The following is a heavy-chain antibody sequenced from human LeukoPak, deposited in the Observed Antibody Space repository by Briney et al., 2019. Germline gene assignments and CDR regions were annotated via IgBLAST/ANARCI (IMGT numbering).Heavy chain of an antibody. CDR2: IYSSRS. V-gene: IGHV4-4*07. Sequence: SETLSLTCTVSGASISSYYWSWIRQPAGKGLEWIGRIYSSRSIYNPSLKSRVTMSVDTSKNQFSLKLSSVTAADTAVYYCARAAGRDTTSGLDFDYWGQGILVAVSS. CDR1: GASISSYY. CDR3: ARAAGRDTTSGLDFDY. D-gene: IGHD1-26*01. J-gene: IGHJ4*02.